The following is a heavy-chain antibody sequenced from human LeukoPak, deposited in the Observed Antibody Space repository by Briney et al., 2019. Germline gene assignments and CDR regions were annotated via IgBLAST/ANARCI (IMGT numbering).Heavy chain of an antibody. CDR1: GYTFTSYD. D-gene: IGHD3-3*01. V-gene: IGHV1-8*01. Sequence: ASVKVSCKASGYTFTSYDINWVRQATGQGLEWMGWMNPNSGNTGYAQKFQGRVTMTRNTSISTAYMELSSLRSEDTAVYYCASGYYDFWSGYFRGDDYYYMDVWGKGTTVTVSS. J-gene: IGHJ6*03. CDR2: MNPNSGNT. CDR3: ASGYYDFWSGYFRGDDYYYMDV.